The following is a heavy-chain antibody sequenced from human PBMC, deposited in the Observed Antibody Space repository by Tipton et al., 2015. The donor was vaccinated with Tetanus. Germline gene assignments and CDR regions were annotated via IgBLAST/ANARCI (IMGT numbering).Heavy chain of an antibody. CDR1: GGSLRSGDHY. D-gene: IGHD1-1*01. V-gene: IGHV4-61*08. J-gene: IGHJ6*02. CDR2: ISSSGST. CDR3: ARRSLTNYGLDV. Sequence: TLSLTCSVSGGSLRSGDHYWSWIRQPPGKGLEWLAYISSSGSTNSNYSLKSRITMSRDTSKNQFSLKLASVTAADTAVYFCARRSLTNYGLDVWGQGTPVTVSS.